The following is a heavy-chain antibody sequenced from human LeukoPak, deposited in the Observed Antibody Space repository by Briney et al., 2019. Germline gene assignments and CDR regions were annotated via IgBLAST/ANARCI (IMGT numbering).Heavy chain of an antibody. CDR1: GFTFSSYS. V-gene: IGHV3-48*04. J-gene: IGHJ6*03. CDR2: IGSTGGTT. Sequence: PGGSLRLSCAASGFTFSSYSMNWVRQAPGKGLEWVSYIGSTGGTTYYADSVKGRFTISRDNAKNSLYLQMNSLRAEDMALYYCAKDKYNFWSGSNYYYMDVWGKGTTVTVSS. D-gene: IGHD3-3*01. CDR3: AKDKYNFWSGSNYYYMDV.